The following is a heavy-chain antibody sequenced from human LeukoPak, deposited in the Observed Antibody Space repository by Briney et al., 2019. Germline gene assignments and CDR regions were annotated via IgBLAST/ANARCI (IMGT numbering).Heavy chain of an antibody. J-gene: IGHJ4*02. CDR1: GYTFTGYY. CDR3: ARDPYSSSWYID. Sequence: ASVKVSCKASGYTFTGYYMHWVRQAPGQGLEWMRWINPNSGGTNYAQKFQGRVTMTRDTSISTAYMELSRLRSDDTAVYYCARDPYSSSWYIDWGQGTLVTVSS. D-gene: IGHD6-13*01. CDR2: INPNSGGT. V-gene: IGHV1-2*02.